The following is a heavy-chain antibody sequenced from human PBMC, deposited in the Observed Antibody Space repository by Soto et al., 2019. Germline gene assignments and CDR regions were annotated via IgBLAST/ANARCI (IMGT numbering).Heavy chain of an antibody. CDR2: ISAYSGNT. Sequence: ASVKVSCKASGYTFTSYGISWVRQAPGQGLEWMGWISAYSGNTNYAQKLQGRVTMTTDTSTSTAYMELRSLRSDDTAVYYCARRGPGIAAAIPGYYYYYGMDVWGQGTTVTVSS. CDR1: GYTFTSYG. CDR3: ARRGPGIAAAIPGYYYYYGMDV. J-gene: IGHJ6*02. D-gene: IGHD6-13*01. V-gene: IGHV1-18*01.